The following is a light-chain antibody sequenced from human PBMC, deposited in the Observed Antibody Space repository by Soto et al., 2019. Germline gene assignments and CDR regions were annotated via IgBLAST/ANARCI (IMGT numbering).Light chain of an antibody. CDR2: GAS. CDR3: QQYNNWPFT. J-gene: IGKJ3*01. V-gene: IGKV3D-15*01. Sequence: IVMTQSPATLSVSPGERATLSCRASQSFGNNLAWYQEKPGQAPRLLIYGASTRATGIPARFSGSGSGTEFTLTISSLQYEDFAIYSCQQYNNWPFTFGHGTKVDIK. CDR1: QSFGNN.